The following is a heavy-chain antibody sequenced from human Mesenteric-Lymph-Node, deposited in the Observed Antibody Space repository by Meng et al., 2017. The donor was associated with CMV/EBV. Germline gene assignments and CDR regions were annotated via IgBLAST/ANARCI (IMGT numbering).Heavy chain of an antibody. J-gene: IGHJ4*02. V-gene: IGHV3-74*01. CDR3: ARRGGYGSGSYPPDY. CDR1: GFTFSSYW. D-gene: IGHD3-10*01. CDR2: IDSDGSST. Sequence: GESLKISCAASGFTFSSYWMHWVRQAPGKGLVWVSRIDSDGSSTVYADSVKGRFIISRDNAKNTLFLQMNSLRGEDTAVYYCARRGGYGSGSYPPDYWGQGTLVTVSS.